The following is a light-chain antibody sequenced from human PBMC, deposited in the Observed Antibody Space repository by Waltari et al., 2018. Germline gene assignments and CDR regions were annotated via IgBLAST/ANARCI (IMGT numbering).Light chain of an antibody. Sequence: QSVLTQPPSASGTPGQRVTISCSGSSSTIGSNSVYWYQQLPGTAPTLLIYRNNQRPSGVPDRFSGSKSGTSASLAISGLRSEDEADYYWAAWDDSLSGRVFGGGTKLTVL. CDR3: AAWDDSLSGRV. CDR1: SSTIGSNS. CDR2: RNN. V-gene: IGLV1-47*01. J-gene: IGLJ3*02.